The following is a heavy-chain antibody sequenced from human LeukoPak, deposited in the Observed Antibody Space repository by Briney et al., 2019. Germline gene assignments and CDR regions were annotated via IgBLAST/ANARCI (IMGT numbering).Heavy chain of an antibody. Sequence: SQTLSPTCAISGDSVSSDSAAWNWIRQSPSRGLEWLARTYFRSKWYYDYALAVKGRITINPDTSKNQFSLQLNSVTPEDTAVYFCARDPVGGSTIFDSWGQGTLVTVSS. V-gene: IGHV6-1*01. D-gene: IGHD1-26*01. CDR2: TYFRSKWYY. CDR3: ARDPVGGSTIFDS. CDR1: GDSVSSDSAA. J-gene: IGHJ4*02.